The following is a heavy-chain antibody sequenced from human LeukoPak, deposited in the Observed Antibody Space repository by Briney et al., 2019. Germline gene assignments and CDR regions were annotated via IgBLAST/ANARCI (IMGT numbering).Heavy chain of an antibody. CDR3: AREPAYGSGSYPLDY. CDR1: GFTFSNNW. Sequence: GGSLRLSCAASGFTFSNNWMFWVCQAPGKGLEWVANIKYDGREKYYVDSVRGRFTISRDNAKNSLYLQMNSLRAEDTAVYYCAREPAYGSGSYPLDYWGQGTLVTVSS. J-gene: IGHJ4*02. V-gene: IGHV3-7*01. D-gene: IGHD3-10*01. CDR2: IKYDGREK.